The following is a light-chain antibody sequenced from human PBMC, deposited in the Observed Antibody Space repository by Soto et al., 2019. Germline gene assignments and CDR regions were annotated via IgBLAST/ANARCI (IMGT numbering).Light chain of an antibody. CDR2: EVS. Sequence: QSVLTQPASVSGSPGQSITISCTGTSNDIGGYDYVSWYQQHPDKAPKLIIDEVSHRPSGVSTRFSGSKSGNTASLTISGLRAEDEADYYCSSYADSSTRVFGAGTKLTVL. CDR1: SNDIGGYDY. J-gene: IGLJ1*01. V-gene: IGLV2-14*01. CDR3: SSYADSSTRV.